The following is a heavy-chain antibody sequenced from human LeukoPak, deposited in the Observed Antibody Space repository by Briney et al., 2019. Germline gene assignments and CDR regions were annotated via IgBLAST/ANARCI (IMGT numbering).Heavy chain of an antibody. V-gene: IGHV5-51*01. D-gene: IGHD6-19*01. CDR1: GYSFTSYW. J-gene: IGHJ3*02. CDR2: IYPGDSDT. Sequence: GESLKISCKGSGYSFTSYWIGWVRQMPGKGLEWMGIIYPGDSDTRYSLSFQGQVTISADKSISTAYLQWSSLKASDTAMYYCARQQGSSGWSVDAFDIWGQGTMVTVSS. CDR3: ARQQGSSGWSVDAFDI.